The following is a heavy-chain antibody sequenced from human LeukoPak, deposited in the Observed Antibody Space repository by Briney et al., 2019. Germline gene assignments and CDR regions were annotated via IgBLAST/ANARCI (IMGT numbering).Heavy chain of an antibody. J-gene: IGHJ4*02. V-gene: IGHV4-34*01. CDR1: GGSFSGKY. CDR3: GRDLMT. CDR2: ITYSGSI. Sequence: PSETLSLTCAVYGGSFSGKYWTWIRQPPGKGLEWIGEITYSGSIYYKPSLKSRVTISVDTSKNQFSLKLNSVTAADTAMYYCGRDLMTWGQGTLVAVSS.